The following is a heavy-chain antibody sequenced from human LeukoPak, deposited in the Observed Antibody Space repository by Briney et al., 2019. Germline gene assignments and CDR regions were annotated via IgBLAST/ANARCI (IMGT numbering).Heavy chain of an antibody. Sequence: ASVKVSCKASGYTFTGYYMHWVRQAPGQGLEWMGWINPNSGGTNYAQKFQGRVTMTRDTSISTAYMELSRLRSDDTAVYYCAREGLDGDYATPIVVYWGQGTLVTVSS. CDR2: INPNSGGT. CDR1: GYTFTGYY. V-gene: IGHV1-2*02. CDR3: AREGLDGDYATPIVVY. J-gene: IGHJ4*02. D-gene: IGHD4-17*01.